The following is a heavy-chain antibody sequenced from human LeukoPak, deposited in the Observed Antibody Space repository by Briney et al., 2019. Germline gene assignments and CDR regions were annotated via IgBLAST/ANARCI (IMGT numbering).Heavy chain of an antibody. Sequence: SETLSLTCNISGGSIKNYYWSWIRQPPGKGLEWIGYIFYSGSTRYNPSLKSRVTISVDTSKNQFSLKLNSVSAADTAVYYCARDRGGSPDFDYWGQGTLVTVSS. CDR3: ARDRGGSPDFDY. V-gene: IGHV4-59*01. CDR1: GGSIKNYY. J-gene: IGHJ4*02. CDR2: IFYSGST. D-gene: IGHD3-16*01.